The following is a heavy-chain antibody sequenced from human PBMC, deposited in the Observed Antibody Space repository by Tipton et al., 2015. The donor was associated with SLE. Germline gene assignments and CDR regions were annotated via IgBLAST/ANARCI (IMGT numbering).Heavy chain of an antibody. CDR1: GFTFGDYA. Sequence: SLRLSCTASGFTFGDYAMSWVRQAPGKGLEWVGFIRSKAYGGTTEYAASVKGRFTISRDDSKSIAYLQMNSLKTEDTAVYYCTRGSGWYGDYCGQGTLVTVSS. D-gene: IGHD6-19*01. J-gene: IGHJ4*02. CDR2: IRSKAYGGTT. V-gene: IGHV3-49*04. CDR3: TRGSGWYGDY.